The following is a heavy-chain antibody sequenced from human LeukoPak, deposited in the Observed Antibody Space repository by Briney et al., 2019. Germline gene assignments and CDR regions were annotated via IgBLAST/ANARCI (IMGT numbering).Heavy chain of an antibody. J-gene: IGHJ4*02. CDR3: ARGVSRLWFGELPSFHDY. V-gene: IGHV1-8*01. CDR2: MNPNSGNT. D-gene: IGHD3-10*01. CDR1: GYTFTSYD. Sequence: ASVKVSCKASGYTFTSYDINWVRQATGQGLEWMGWMNPNSGNTGYAQKFQGRVTMTRNTSISTAYMELSSLRSEDAAVYYCARGVSRLWFGELPSFHDYWGQGTLVTVSS.